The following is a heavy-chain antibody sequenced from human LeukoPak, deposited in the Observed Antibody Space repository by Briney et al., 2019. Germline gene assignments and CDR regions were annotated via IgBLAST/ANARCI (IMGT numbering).Heavy chain of an antibody. CDR2: IKQDGSEK. V-gene: IGHV3-7*03. Sequence: GGSLRLSCAASGFTFSSYWMSWVRQPPGKGLECVANIKQDGSEKYYVDSVKCRFTISRDNAKNSLYLQMNSLRAEDTAVYYCARDESSGAIDYWGQGTLVTVPS. J-gene: IGHJ4*02. CDR1: GFTFSSYW. CDR3: ARDESSGAIDY.